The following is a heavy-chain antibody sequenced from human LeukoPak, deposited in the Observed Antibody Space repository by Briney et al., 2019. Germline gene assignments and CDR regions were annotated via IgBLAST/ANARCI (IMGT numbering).Heavy chain of an antibody. V-gene: IGHV3-53*01. CDR2: IYSGGST. CDR1: GFTVSSNY. CDR3: ARGGYYDSSGYEYFQH. Sequence: PGGSLRLSCAASGFTVSSNYMSWVRQAPGKGPEWVSVIYSGGSTYYADSVKGRFTISRDNSKNTLYLQMNSLRAEDTAVYYCARGGYYDSSGYEYFQHWGQGTLVTVSS. D-gene: IGHD3-22*01. J-gene: IGHJ1*01.